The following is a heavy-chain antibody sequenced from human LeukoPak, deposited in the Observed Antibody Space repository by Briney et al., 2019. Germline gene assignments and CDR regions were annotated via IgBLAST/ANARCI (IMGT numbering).Heavy chain of an antibody. CDR3: AREGCDGSGVLRAFYFDY. Sequence: PGRSLRLSCAASGFTFSSYGMHWVRQAPGKGLEWVAIIWYDGNNKYYADSVRGRFTISRDNSKNTLYLQMNSLRAEDAAVYYCAREGCDGSGVLRAFYFDYWGQGALVTVSS. V-gene: IGHV3-33*01. J-gene: IGHJ4*02. D-gene: IGHD3-10*01. CDR1: GFTFSSYG. CDR2: IWYDGNNK.